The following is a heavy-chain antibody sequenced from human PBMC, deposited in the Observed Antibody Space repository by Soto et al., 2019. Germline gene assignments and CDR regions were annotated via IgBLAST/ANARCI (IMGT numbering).Heavy chain of an antibody. Sequence: ASVKVSCKASGYTFTSYAMHWVRQAPGQRLEWMGWINAGNGNTKYSQKFQGRVTMTRDTSTSTVYMELSSLRSEDTAVYYCARDQNYYDSSGYYRLPRYYFDYWGQGTLVTVSS. J-gene: IGHJ4*02. CDR3: ARDQNYYDSSGYYRLPRYYFDY. D-gene: IGHD3-22*01. V-gene: IGHV1-3*01. CDR1: GYTFTSYA. CDR2: INAGNGNT.